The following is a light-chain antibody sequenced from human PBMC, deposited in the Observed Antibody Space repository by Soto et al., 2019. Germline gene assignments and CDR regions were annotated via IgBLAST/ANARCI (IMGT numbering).Light chain of an antibody. V-gene: IGKV1-6*01. CDR2: AAS. Sequence: AIQVTQSPSSLSASVGDRVTITCRASQGIRNDLGWYQQKPGKAPKLLMYAASSLQSGVPSRFSGSGSGTDFTLTISSLQPEDFATYYCLQDYNYPLTFGGGTKVEIK. J-gene: IGKJ4*01. CDR1: QGIRND. CDR3: LQDYNYPLT.